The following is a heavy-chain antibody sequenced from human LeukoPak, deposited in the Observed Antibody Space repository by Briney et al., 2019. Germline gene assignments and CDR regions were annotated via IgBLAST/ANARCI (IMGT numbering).Heavy chain of an antibody. V-gene: IGHV3-21*01. CDR2: ISSSSSNI. J-gene: IGHJ4*02. D-gene: IGHD1-1*01. CDR1: GFTFSSYS. CDR3: ARCTTGRTFGSLREIKRSREIDY. Sequence: GSLRLSCAASGFTFSSYSMNWVRQAPGKGLEWVSSISSSSSNIYYADSVKGRFTISRDNAKNSLYLQMNSLRVEDTAVYYCARCTTGRTFGSLREIKRSREIDYWGQGTLVTVSS.